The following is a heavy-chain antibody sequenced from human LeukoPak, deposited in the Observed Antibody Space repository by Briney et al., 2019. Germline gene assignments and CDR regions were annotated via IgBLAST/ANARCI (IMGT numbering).Heavy chain of an antibody. CDR1: GGSIRSYY. V-gene: IGHV4-59*01. D-gene: IGHD6-19*01. CDR3: ARGQWLANGSMDV. Sequence: SETLSLTCTVSGGSIRSYYWSWIRQPPGKGLEWIGYIYYSGSTSYNPSLKSRVTISVDTSKNQFSLKLTSVTAADTAVYYCARGQWLANGSMDVWGKGTTVTVSS. J-gene: IGHJ6*03. CDR2: IYYSGST.